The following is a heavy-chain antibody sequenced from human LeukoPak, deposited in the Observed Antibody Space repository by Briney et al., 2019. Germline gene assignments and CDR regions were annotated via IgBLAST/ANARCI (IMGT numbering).Heavy chain of an antibody. CDR3: AKHYMGSSYNHGLDC. V-gene: IGHV4-59*08. CDR2: IYYSEST. J-gene: IGHJ4*02. Sequence: SETLSLTCTVSGGSISSYSWSWIRQPPGKGLEWIGYIYYSESTNYNPSLKSRVTISVDTSKNQFSLKLTSVTAADTALYYCAKHYMGSSYNHGLDCWGQGTLVTVSS. D-gene: IGHD3-10*01. CDR1: GGSISSYS.